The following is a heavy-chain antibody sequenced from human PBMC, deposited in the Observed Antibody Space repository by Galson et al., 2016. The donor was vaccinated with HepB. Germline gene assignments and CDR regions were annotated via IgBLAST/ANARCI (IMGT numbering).Heavy chain of an antibody. V-gene: IGHV1-58*01. CDR2: IVVGSGNT. J-gene: IGHJ4*02. Sequence: SVKVSCKASGFTFSSSAVQWVRQARGQRLEWMGWIVVGSGNTKYAEKFQERVTITRDISTSTVYMELTSLSSEDTAVYYCAAWAGGYCSPECTRPLDYWGQGTLVTVSS. CDR1: GFTFSSSA. D-gene: IGHD2-15*01. CDR3: AAWAGGYCSPECTRPLDY.